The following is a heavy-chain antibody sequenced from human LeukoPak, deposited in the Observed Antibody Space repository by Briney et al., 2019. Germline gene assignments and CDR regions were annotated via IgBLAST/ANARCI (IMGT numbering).Heavy chain of an antibody. D-gene: IGHD3-22*01. CDR1: GCTFTNFY. CDR3: ARGHYDSDGLDV. CDR2: VNPSYGSA. Sequence: GASVKVSCKASGCTFTNFYMHWVRQAPGQGLEWMGIVNPSYGSASYAQKFQGRVTMTRDTSTSTVYMELGSLTSEDTAVYYCARGHYDSDGLDVWGQGTMVSVSS. V-gene: IGHV1-46*01. J-gene: IGHJ3*01.